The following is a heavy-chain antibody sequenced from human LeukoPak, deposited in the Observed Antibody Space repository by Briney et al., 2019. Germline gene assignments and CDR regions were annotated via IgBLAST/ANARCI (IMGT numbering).Heavy chain of an antibody. CDR3: ARDLRFLTTEFDY. Sequence: ASVTVSCKASAYTFTSYDNYWVRPAHGHWLEWLGWMNRNSGKTGYAQKFQGRVTMTRNTSISTAYMELSSLRSEDTAVYYCARDLRFLTTEFDYWCQGTRVTVSS. V-gene: IGHV1-8*01. D-gene: IGHD3-3*01. CDR1: AYTFTSYD. J-gene: IGHJ4*02. CDR2: MNRNSGKT.